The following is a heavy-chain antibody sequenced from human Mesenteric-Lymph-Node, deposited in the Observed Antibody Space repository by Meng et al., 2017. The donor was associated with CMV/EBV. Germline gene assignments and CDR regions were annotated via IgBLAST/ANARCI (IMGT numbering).Heavy chain of an antibody. J-gene: IGHJ3*02. V-gene: IGHV4-39*07. CDR3: ARMKWELLIAFDI. CDR2: IYHTGST. CDR1: GGSIISTSYY. Sequence: SETLSLTCTVSGGSIISTSYYWVWIRQPPGKGLECIGTIYHTGSTYYNPSVKSRVTISVDTSKNQFSLKLNSVTAADTAVYYCARMKWELLIAFDIWGQGTMVTVSS. D-gene: IGHD1-26*01.